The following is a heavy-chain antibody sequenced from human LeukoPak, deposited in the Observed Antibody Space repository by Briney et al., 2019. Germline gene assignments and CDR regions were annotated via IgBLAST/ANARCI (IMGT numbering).Heavy chain of an antibody. J-gene: IGHJ4*02. CDR2: INHSGST. CDR3: ASGIAAAGTAHDY. V-gene: IGHV4-38-2*02. Sequence: SETLSLTCTVSGYSISSGYYWGWIRQPPGKGLEWIGEINHSGSTNYNPSLKSRVTISVDTSKNQFSLKLSSVTAADTAVYYCASGIAAAGTAHDYWGQGTLVTVPS. D-gene: IGHD6-13*01. CDR1: GYSISSGYY.